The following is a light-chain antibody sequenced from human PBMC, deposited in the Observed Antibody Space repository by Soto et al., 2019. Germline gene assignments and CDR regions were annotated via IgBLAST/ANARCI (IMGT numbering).Light chain of an antibody. J-gene: IGKJ2*01. CDR3: QQYNNWPPYT. CDR2: DAS. Sequence: IVMTQSPATLSVSPGERATLSCRASQSVSSSLAWYQQKPGQAPRLLIYDASTRATGIPARFSGSGSGTEFTLTISGLQSEDFAVYYCQQYNNWPPYTFGQGTKVDIK. CDR1: QSVSSS. V-gene: IGKV3-15*01.